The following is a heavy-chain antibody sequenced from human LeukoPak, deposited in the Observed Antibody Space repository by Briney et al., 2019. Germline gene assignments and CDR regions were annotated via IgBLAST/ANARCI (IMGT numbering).Heavy chain of an antibody. D-gene: IGHD1-26*01. Sequence: PETLSLTCAVSGASISGSGYYWGWIRQPPGKGLEWIGNIYYSGSTYYNASLQSRVTISIDMSKNEFSLRLNSVTAADTAMYYCAKSGGYGLIDYWGQGTLVTVSS. J-gene: IGHJ4*02. CDR2: IYYSGST. V-gene: IGHV4-39*01. CDR3: AKSGGYGLIDY. CDR1: GASISGSGYY.